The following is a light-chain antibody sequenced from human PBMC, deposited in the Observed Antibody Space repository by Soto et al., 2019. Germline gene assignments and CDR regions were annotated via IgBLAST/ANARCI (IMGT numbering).Light chain of an antibody. V-gene: IGKV4-1*01. J-gene: IGKJ3*01. CDR3: QQYYTAQLT. CDR1: RSVSDSSNNDNY. Sequence: DIVMTQSPDSLAVSLGERATINCKSSRSVSDSSNNDNYLAWYQQRPRQPPKLLIYWASTRESGVPDRFSGSGSGTDCTRTISSLQAEDVAVYYCQQYYTAQLTFGPGTKVDIK. CDR2: WAS.